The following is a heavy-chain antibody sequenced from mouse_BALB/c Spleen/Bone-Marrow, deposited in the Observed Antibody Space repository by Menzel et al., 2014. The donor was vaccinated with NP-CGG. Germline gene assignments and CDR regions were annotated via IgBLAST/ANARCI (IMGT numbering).Heavy chain of an antibody. CDR2: IDPSDSYT. CDR3: ARWLLRYYAMDD. D-gene: IGHD2-3*01. V-gene: IGHV1-69*02. CDR1: GYTFTSYW. J-gene: IGHJ4*01. Sequence: VQLQQSGAELVKPGASVKLSCKASGYTFTSYWMHWVKQRPGQGFEWIGEIDPSDSYTNYNQKFKGKATLTVDKSSSTAYMQLSSLTSEDSAVYFCARWLLRYYAMDDWGQGTSVTVSS.